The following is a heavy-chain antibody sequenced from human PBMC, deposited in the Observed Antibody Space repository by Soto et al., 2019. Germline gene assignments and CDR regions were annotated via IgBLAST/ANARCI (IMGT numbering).Heavy chain of an antibody. CDR2: IIPIFGTA. Sequence: SVKVSCKASGGTFSSYSINWVRQAPGQGLEWMGGIIPIFGTANNAQKFQGRVTITADESATTVYMELSSLRSEDTAVYYCARTNAVEIEYAIDWGQGTLVTVSS. CDR3: ARTNAVEIEYAID. J-gene: IGHJ4*02. D-gene: IGHD2-8*01. CDR1: GGTFSSYS. V-gene: IGHV1-69*13.